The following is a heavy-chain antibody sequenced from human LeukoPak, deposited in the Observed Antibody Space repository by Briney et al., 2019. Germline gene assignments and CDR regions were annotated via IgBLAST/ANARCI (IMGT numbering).Heavy chain of an antibody. D-gene: IGHD1-26*01. J-gene: IGHJ4*02. Sequence: GGSLRLSCAASGFTFDDYAMHWVRQAPGKGLEWVSGISWNSGSIGYADSVKGRFTISRDNAKNSLYLQMNSLRAEDTALYYCAKDIGATLESIDYWGQGTLVTVS. CDR2: ISWNSGSI. CDR1: GFTFDDYA. V-gene: IGHV3-9*01. CDR3: AKDIGATLESIDY.